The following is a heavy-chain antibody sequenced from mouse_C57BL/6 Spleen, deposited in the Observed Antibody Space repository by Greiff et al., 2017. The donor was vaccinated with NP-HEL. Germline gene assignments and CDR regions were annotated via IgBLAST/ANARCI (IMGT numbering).Heavy chain of an antibody. CDR2: ISDGGSYT. CDR1: GFTFSSYA. J-gene: IGHJ3*01. V-gene: IGHV5-4*01. CDR3: ARDHRGFAY. D-gene: IGHD3-1*01. Sequence: EVQRVESGGGLVKPGGSLKLSCAASGFTFSSYAMSWVRQTPEKRLEWVATISDGGSYTYYPDNVKGRFTISRDNAKNNLYLQMSHLKSEDTAMYYCARDHRGFAYWGQGTLVTVSA.